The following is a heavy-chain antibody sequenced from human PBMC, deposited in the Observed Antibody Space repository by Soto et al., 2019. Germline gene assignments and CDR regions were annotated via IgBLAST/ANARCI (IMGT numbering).Heavy chain of an antibody. V-gene: IGHV3-15*01. CDR3: TTDRRSGYDPQFDF. Sequence: EVQLVESGGDLVKPGGSLRLSCTASGFTFYNTWMSWVRQAPGKGLEWVGRVKSKTDGGATDYTAPVKGRFTISRDDSQNTLYLKMNSLQTDDTAVYYCTTDRRSGYDPQFDFWGQGTLVTVSS. CDR2: VKSKTDGGAT. J-gene: IGHJ4*02. D-gene: IGHD5-12*01. CDR1: GFTFYNTW.